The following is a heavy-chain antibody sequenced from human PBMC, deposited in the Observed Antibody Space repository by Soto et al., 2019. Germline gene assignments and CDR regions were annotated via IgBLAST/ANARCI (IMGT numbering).Heavy chain of an antibody. V-gene: IGHV4-4*02. CDR3: ARSYDILTGHSTYYFDY. CDR2: IYHSGST. Sequence: QVQLQESGPGLVKPSGTLSLTCAVSSGSISSSNWWSWVRQPPGKGLEWIGEIYHSGSTNYNPSLKSRVTISVDKSKNQFSLKLSSVTAADTAVYYCARSYDILTGHSTYYFDYWGQGTLVTVSS. J-gene: IGHJ4*02. D-gene: IGHD3-9*01. CDR1: SGSISSSNW.